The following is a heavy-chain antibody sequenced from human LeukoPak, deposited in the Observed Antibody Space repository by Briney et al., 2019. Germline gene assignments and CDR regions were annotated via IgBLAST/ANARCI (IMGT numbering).Heavy chain of an antibody. D-gene: IGHD3-22*01. V-gene: IGHV4-59*01. J-gene: IGHJ4*02. Sequence: ASETLSLTCTVSGGSIGTYYRSWIRQPPGKGLEWIGYIYYSGSTDCNPSLKSRVTISVDTSKNQFSLKLRSVTAADAAVYYCARNLYDSSGSMGIYTFDYWGQGTLVTVSS. CDR3: ARNLYDSSGSMGIYTFDY. CDR2: IYYSGST. CDR1: GGSIGTYY.